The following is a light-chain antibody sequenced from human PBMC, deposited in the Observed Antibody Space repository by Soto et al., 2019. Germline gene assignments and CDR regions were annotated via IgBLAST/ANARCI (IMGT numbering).Light chain of an antibody. CDR2: DGS. V-gene: IGLV2-23*01. J-gene: IGLJ1*01. CDR1: ISDVGRFDV. Sequence: QSVLTQPASVSGSRGQSITISCTGTISDVGRFDVVSWFQQHPGQVPKCIIYDGSRRPAGGSSGCSGSKSGNTASLTISGPQAADAADYYCCAYVGARTYVFGNGTKVAVL. CDR3: CAYVGARTYV.